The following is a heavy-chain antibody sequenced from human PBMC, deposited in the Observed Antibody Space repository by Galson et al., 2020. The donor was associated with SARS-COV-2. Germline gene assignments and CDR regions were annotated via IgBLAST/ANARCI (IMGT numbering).Heavy chain of an antibody. Sequence: GGSLRLSCAASGFTFSSYAMHWVRQAPGKGLEWVAVISYDGNNKYYADSVKGRFTISRDNSKSTLSLQMNSLRAEDTAVHYCARGSSGGYYSHFDYWGQGTLVTVSS. CDR2: ISYDGNNK. V-gene: IGHV3-30-3*01. CDR1: GFTFSSYA. CDR3: ARGSSGGYYSHFDY. D-gene: IGHD3-22*01. J-gene: IGHJ4*02.